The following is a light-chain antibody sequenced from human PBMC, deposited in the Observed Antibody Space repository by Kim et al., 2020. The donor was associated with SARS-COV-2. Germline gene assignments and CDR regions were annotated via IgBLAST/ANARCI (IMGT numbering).Light chain of an antibody. CDR3: TSFRDTLI. Sequence: QSALTQPPSASGSPGQSVTISCTGSNSDIGSSNFVSWYQHHPGKAPKLLIYEVFKRPSGVPDRFSGSKSGNTASLTVSGLQTEDEADYFCTSFRDTLIFVGGTKLTVL. J-gene: IGLJ2*01. CDR1: NSDIGSSNF. CDR2: EVF. V-gene: IGLV2-8*01.